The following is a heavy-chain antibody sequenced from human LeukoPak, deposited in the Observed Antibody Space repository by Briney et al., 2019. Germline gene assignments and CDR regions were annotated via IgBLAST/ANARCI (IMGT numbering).Heavy chain of an antibody. CDR3: ARTYYDFWSGYSVYFDY. CDR1: GYTFTSYD. D-gene: IGHD3-3*01. V-gene: IGHV1-8*03. Sequence: ASVKVSCKASGYTFTSYDINWVRQATGQGLEWMGWMNPNSGNTGYAQKFQGRVTITRNTSISTAYMELSSLRSEDTAAYYCARTYYDFWSGYSVYFDYWGQGTLVTVSS. CDR2: MNPNSGNT. J-gene: IGHJ4*02.